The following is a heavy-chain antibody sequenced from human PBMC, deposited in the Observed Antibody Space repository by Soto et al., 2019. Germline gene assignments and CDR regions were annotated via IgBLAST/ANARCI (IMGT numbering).Heavy chain of an antibody. D-gene: IGHD2-21*02. CDR1: GGSISSGGYS. CDR3: ARDPTYCGGDCYSGSWYFDL. Sequence: SETLSLTCAVSGGSISSGGYSRSWIRQPPGKGLEWIGYIYHSGSPYYNPSLKSRVTISVDRSKNQFSLKLSPVTAADTAVYYCARDPTYCGGDCYSGSWYFDLWGRGTLVTVSS. V-gene: IGHV4-30-2*01. CDR2: IYHSGSP. J-gene: IGHJ2*01.